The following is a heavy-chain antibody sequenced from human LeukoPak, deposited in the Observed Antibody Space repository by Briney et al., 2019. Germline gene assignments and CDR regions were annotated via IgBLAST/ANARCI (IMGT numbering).Heavy chain of an antibody. J-gene: IGHJ5*02. Sequence: GASVKVSCKASGYSFSSYSLNWVRQAPGQGLEWMGWINTYNANTNYAQKVQGRITLTRDTSTSTAYMELRSLRSDDTAVYYCARGPGPEHFDLFSWFDPWGQGTLVTVSS. CDR1: GYSFSSYS. V-gene: IGHV1-18*04. CDR3: ARGPGPEHFDLFSWFDP. D-gene: IGHD3-9*01. CDR2: INTYNANT.